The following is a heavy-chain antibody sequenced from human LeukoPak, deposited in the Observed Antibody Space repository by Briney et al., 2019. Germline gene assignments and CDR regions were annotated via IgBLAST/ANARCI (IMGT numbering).Heavy chain of an antibody. Sequence: GESLKISCKGPGYSFTSYWIGWVRQMPGKGLEWMGIIYPDDSDTKYSTSFQGQVTISADKSISTAFLQWSSLKASDTAMYYCASATGSYSYFDYWGQGTLVTVSS. J-gene: IGHJ4*02. V-gene: IGHV5-51*01. CDR2: IYPDDSDT. CDR3: ASATGSYSYFDY. D-gene: IGHD1-26*01. CDR1: GYSFTSYW.